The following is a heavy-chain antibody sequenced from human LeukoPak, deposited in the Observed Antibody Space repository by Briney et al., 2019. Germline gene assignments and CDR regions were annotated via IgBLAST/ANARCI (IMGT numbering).Heavy chain of an antibody. Sequence: ASVEVSFKDSGYTFTSYAMHWVRQAPGQRLEGMGWINAGNGNTKYSQKFQGRVTINRDTSASTAYMELSSLRSEDTAVYYCARAFGITGTALFGYWGQGTLVTVSS. J-gene: IGHJ4*02. V-gene: IGHV1-3*01. CDR3: ARAFGITGTALFGY. CDR2: INAGNGNT. CDR1: GYTFTSYA. D-gene: IGHD1-20*01.